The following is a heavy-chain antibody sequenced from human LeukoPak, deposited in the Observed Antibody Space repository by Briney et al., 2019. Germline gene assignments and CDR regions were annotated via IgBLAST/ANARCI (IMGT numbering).Heavy chain of an antibody. CDR1: GGTFNNYA. V-gene: IGHV1-2*02. D-gene: IGHD3-10*01. Sequence: ASVKVSCKASGGTFNNYAFSWVRQAPGQGLEWMGWINPNSGGTNYAQKFQGRVTMTRDTSISTAYMELSRLRSDDTAVYYCARDPVLLWFGERVYYMDVWGRGTTVTVSS. J-gene: IGHJ6*03. CDR2: INPNSGGT. CDR3: ARDPVLLWFGERVYYMDV.